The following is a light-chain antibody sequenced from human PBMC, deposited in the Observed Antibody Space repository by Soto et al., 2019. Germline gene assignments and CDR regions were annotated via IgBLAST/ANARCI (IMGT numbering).Light chain of an antibody. J-gene: IGKJ1*01. CDR3: QQYDTNWT. CDR1: QRVARW. V-gene: IGKV1-5*01. Sequence: DIQMTQSPSTLTASVGDRAIITCRASQRVARWLAWYQHKPGKAPKVLISGASNLESGVPSRFSGSGFGTQFTLTISSLQPDDSATYYCQQYDTNWTFGQGTKVEI. CDR2: GAS.